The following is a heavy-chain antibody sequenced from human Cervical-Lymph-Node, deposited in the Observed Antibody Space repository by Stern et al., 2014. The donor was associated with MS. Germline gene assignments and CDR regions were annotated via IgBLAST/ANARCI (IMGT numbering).Heavy chain of an antibody. CDR3: ASAYSSSHYYFDY. D-gene: IGHD6-13*01. CDR2: ICYDGSKP. Sequence: VPLVDSGGGVVQPGRSLRLSCAASGFSFSRYAMHWVRQAPGKGLEWVALICYDGSKPSYAYSVTGRFPIARYNFKNTLYLQMNSLRAEDTAVYYWASAYSSSHYYFDYWGQGTLVTVSS. CDR1: GFSFSRYA. J-gene: IGHJ4*02. V-gene: IGHV3-33*01.